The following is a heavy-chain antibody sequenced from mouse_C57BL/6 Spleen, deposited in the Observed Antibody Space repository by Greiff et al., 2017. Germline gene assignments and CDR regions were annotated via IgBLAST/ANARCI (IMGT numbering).Heavy chain of an antibody. V-gene: IGHV5-17*01. CDR3: ARAYDYGAHYFEG. CDR2: ISSGSSTI. CDR1: GFTFSDYG. Sequence: EVQLVESGGGLVKPGGSLKLSCAASGFTFSDYGMHWVRQAPEKGLEWVAYISSGSSTIYYADTVKGRFTISRDKAKNTLFMQMTSLRSEDTAMDYCARAYDYGAHYFEGWGPGATLTVAS. J-gene: IGHJ2*01. D-gene: IGHD1-1*01.